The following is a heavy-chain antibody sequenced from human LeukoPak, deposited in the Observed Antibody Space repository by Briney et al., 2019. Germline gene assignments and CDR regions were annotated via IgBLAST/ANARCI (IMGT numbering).Heavy chain of an antibody. Sequence: SVKVSCKASGGTFSSYAISWVRQAPGQGLEWMGVIIPIFGTANYAQKFQGRVTITTDESTSTAYLELSSLRSEDTAVYYCARGYCSGGSCYPPDYWGQGTLVTVSS. CDR1: GGTFSSYA. D-gene: IGHD2-15*01. J-gene: IGHJ4*02. CDR3: ARGYCSGGSCYPPDY. V-gene: IGHV1-69*05. CDR2: IIPIFGTA.